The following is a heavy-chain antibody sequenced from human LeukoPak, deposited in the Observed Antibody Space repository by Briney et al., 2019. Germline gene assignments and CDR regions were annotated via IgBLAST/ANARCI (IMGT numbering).Heavy chain of an antibody. CDR3: TRGPPDGSGNYYPGAH. CDR1: GFDVSINY. Sequence: GGSLRLSCAASGFDVSINYMNWIRQSPEKGLEWVSIIHNDGNTYYAHSVKGRFTVSRDNSKNTVSLQMNSLRVEDTAVYYCTRGPPDGSGNYYPGAHWGQGTLVTVSS. J-gene: IGHJ4*02. CDR2: IHNDGNT. D-gene: IGHD3-10*01. V-gene: IGHV3-66*01.